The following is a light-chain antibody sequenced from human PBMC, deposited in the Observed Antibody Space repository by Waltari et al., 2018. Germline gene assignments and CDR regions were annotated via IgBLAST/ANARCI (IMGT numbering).Light chain of an antibody. CDR3: SSQSTKNGVI. V-gene: IGLV2-14*03. CDR2: DVN. J-gene: IGLJ2*01. CDR1: SSDVGGDDS. Sequence: QSALTQPASVSGSPGQQITISCTGSSSDVGGDDSVSWYEDHPGQAPKVIIYDVNKRPSGVSDRFSGSKSGNTASLTISGLQAEDEATFYCSSQSTKNGVIFGGGTKVTVL.